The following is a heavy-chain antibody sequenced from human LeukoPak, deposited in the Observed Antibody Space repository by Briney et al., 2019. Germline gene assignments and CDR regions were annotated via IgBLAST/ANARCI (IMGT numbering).Heavy chain of an antibody. Sequence: GGSLRLSCAASGFTVSSNYMRWVRQAPGKGLEWVSSISSSSSSYIYYADSVKGRFTISRDNAKNSLYLQMNSLRAEDTAVYYCASPGYSSGGHDYWGQGTLVTVSS. CDR1: GFTVSSNY. D-gene: IGHD6-25*01. J-gene: IGHJ4*02. CDR2: ISSSSSSYI. V-gene: IGHV3-21*01. CDR3: ASPGYSSGGHDY.